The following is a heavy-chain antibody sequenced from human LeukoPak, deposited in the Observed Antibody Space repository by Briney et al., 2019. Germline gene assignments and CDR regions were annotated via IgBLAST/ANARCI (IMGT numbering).Heavy chain of an antibody. J-gene: IGHJ4*02. CDR1: GGSISSSSYY. D-gene: IGHD3-16*01. CDR3: ARDLGDDPFDY. CDR2: IYYSGST. V-gene: IGHV4-39*02. Sequence: SETLSLTCTVSGGSISSSSYYWGWIRQTPGKGLEWIGSIYYSGSTYYNPSLKSRVTISVDTSKNQFSLKLSSVTAADTAVYYCARDLGDDPFDYWGQGTLVTVSS.